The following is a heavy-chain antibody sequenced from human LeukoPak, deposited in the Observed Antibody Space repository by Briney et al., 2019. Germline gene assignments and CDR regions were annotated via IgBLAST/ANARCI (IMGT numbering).Heavy chain of an antibody. Sequence: QTGGSLRLSCAASGFTFSTDWVHWVRQAPGKGPVWVSRINGDGSSINYADSVKGRFTISRDNAKNSLYLQMNSLRAEDTAVYYCARVGARYGSHGMDVWGQGTTVTVSS. CDR3: ARVGARYGSHGMDV. V-gene: IGHV3-74*01. J-gene: IGHJ6*02. CDR1: GFTFSTDW. CDR2: INGDGSSI. D-gene: IGHD1-1*01.